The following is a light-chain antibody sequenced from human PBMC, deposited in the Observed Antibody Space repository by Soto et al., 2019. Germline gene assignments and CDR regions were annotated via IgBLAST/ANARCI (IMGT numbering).Light chain of an antibody. CDR1: SSDIGAYNF. Sequence: QSALTQPASVSGSPGQSITISCTGTSSDIGAYNFVSWYQQHPGKAPKLMIYNVNNRPSGFSSRFAGSKSGNTASLTISGLRAEDEADYYRSSYAGSNTFVFGTGTKVTVL. CDR3: SSYAGSNTFV. J-gene: IGLJ1*01. CDR2: NVN. V-gene: IGLV2-14*03.